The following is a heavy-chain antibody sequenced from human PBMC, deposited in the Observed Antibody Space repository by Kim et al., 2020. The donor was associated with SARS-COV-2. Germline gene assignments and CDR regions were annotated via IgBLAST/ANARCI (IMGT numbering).Heavy chain of an antibody. J-gene: IGHJ6*02. CDR2: INPNSGGT. CDR3: ARGVTTVKEDYYGMDV. D-gene: IGHD4-17*01. V-gene: IGHV1-2*05. CDR1: GYTFTGYY. Sequence: ASVKVSCKASGYTFTGYYMHWVRQAPGQGLEWMGRINPNSGGTNYAQKFQGRVTMTRDTSISTAYMELSRLRSDDTVVYYCARGVTTVKEDYYGMDVWGQGTTVTVSS.